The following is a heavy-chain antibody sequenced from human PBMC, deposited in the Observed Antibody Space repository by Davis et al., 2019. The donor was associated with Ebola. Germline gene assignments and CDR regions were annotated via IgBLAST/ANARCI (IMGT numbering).Heavy chain of an antibody. J-gene: IGHJ5*02. CDR3: AAEGGGLRFLEWAKFDP. CDR1: GFTFTSSA. Sequence: SVKVPCKASGFTFTSSAVQWVRQARGQRLEWIGWIVVGSGNTNYAQKFQERVTITRDMSTSTAYMELSSLRSEDTAVYYCAAEGGGLRFLEWAKFDPWGQGTLVTVSS. D-gene: IGHD3-3*01. V-gene: IGHV1-58*01. CDR2: IVVGSGNT.